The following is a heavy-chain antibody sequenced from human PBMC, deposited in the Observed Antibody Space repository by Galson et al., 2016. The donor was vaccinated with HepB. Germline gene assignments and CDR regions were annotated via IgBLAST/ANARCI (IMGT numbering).Heavy chain of an antibody. D-gene: IGHD2-15*01. Sequence: SLRLSCAASGFTLSRYDMHWVRQATGKGLEWVSGIGTAGDTYYPGSVKGRFTISRENAKNSLYLQMNSLRAGDTAVYYCARGDYCSGGSCLLAPDYWGQGTLVTVSS. J-gene: IGHJ4*02. CDR3: ARGDYCSGGSCLLAPDY. CDR1: GFTLSRYD. V-gene: IGHV3-13*01. CDR2: IGTAGDT.